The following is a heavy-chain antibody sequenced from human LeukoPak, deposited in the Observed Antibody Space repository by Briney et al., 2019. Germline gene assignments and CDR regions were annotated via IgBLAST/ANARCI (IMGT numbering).Heavy chain of an antibody. CDR3: AREYSSSSGTWFDP. Sequence: ASVKVSCKASGGTFSSYAISWVRQAPGQGLEWMGGIIPIFGTANYAQKFQGRVTITADESTSTAYMELSSLRSEDTAVYYCAREYSSSSGTWFDPWGQGTPVTVSS. CDR1: GGTFSSYA. J-gene: IGHJ5*02. D-gene: IGHD6-6*01. CDR2: IIPIFGTA. V-gene: IGHV1-69*13.